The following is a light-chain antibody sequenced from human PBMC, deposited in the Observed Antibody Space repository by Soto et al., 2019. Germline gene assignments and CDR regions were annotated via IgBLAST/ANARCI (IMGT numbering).Light chain of an antibody. CDR1: QSVSRS. Sequence: EIVLTQSPATLSLSPGDRAVLSCRASQSVSRSLTWYQHKPGQAPRLLIYDASTRATGIPRRFSGSGSGTDFTLTIRNLEPEDFAVYYCQQRSNRFGGGTKVEIK. V-gene: IGKV3-11*01. CDR2: DAS. CDR3: QQRSNR. J-gene: IGKJ4*01.